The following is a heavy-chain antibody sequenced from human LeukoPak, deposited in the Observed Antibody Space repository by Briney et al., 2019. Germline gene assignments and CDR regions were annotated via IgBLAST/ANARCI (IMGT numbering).Heavy chain of an antibody. Sequence: NSSETLSLTCTVSGGSISSYYWSWIRQPAGKGLEWIGRIYTSGSTNYNPSLKSRVTMSVDTSKNQFSLKLSSVTAADTAVYYCARRTTYFGWLPSESPSCFDYWGQGTLVTVSS. V-gene: IGHV4-4*07. CDR2: IYTSGST. D-gene: IGHD3-9*01. CDR1: GGSISSYY. J-gene: IGHJ4*02. CDR3: ARRTTYFGWLPSESPSCFDY.